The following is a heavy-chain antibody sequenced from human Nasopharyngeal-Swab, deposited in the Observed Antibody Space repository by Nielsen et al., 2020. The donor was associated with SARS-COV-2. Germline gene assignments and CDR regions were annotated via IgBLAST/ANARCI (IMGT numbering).Heavy chain of an antibody. CDR3: ARGGTYYYDSSNDAFDI. CDR1: GFTFSSYH. J-gene: IGHJ3*02. V-gene: IGHV3-13*01. CDR2: IGTAGDT. Sequence: GESLKISCAASGFTFSSYHMHWVRQATGKGLEWVSAIGTAGDTYYPGSVKGRFTISRENAKNSLYLQMNSLRAGDTAVYYCARGGTYYYDSSNDAFDIWGQGTMVTVSS. D-gene: IGHD3-22*01.